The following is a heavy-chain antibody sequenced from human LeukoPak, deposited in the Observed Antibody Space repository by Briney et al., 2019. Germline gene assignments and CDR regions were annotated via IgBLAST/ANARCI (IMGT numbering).Heavy chain of an antibody. CDR2: ISSTGTTI. J-gene: IGHJ6*02. V-gene: IGHV3-48*03. Sequence: GGSLRLSCGASGFTFSSYEMNWVRQAPGKGLEWVSYISSTGTTIYYADSVKGRFTISGDNAKNSLYLQMNSLRAEDTAVYYCAREIGMDVWGQGTTVTVSS. CDR3: AREIGMDV. CDR1: GFTFSSYE.